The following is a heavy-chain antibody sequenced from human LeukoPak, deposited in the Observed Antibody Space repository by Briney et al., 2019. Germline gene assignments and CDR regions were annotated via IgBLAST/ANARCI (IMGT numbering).Heavy chain of an antibody. CDR3: ARNAGYSDLNY. Sequence: PSETLSLTSTVSGDSFSSNNYWTWVRQPPGKGLEWIGEIYRSGATNYNPSLRSRVTVSLDKSKNQFSLRLNSVTAADTAIYYCARNAGYSDLNYWGQGVLVTVSS. D-gene: IGHD3-22*01. CDR2: IYRSGAT. J-gene: IGHJ4*02. CDR1: GDSFSSNNY. V-gene: IGHV4-4*02.